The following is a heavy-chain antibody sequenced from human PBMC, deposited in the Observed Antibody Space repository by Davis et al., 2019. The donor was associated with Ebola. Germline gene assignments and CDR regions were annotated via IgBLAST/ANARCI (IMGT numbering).Heavy chain of an antibody. CDR2: IYYSGST. Sequence: MPSETLSLTCTVSGGSISSYYWSWIRQPPGKGLEWIGYIYYSGSTNYNPSLKSRVTISVDTSKNQFSLKLSSVTAADTAVYYCARAGRDILTGYPNYGMDVWGQGTTVTVSS. V-gene: IGHV4-59*01. CDR1: GGSISSYY. J-gene: IGHJ6*02. D-gene: IGHD3-9*01. CDR3: ARAGRDILTGYPNYGMDV.